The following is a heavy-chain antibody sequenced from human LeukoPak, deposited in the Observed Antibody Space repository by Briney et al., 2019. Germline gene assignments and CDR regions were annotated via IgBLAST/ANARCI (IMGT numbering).Heavy chain of an antibody. CDR2: IYYSGST. J-gene: IGHJ4*02. CDR1: GGSISSSSHY. Sequence: PSQTLSLTCTVSGGSISSSSHYWGWIRQPPGKGLEWIGSIYYSGSTYYNSSLKSRVTISGDTSKHQISLKLSSVTAAGTAVYYCARTVGDDNQSIDYWGQGTLVTVSS. CDR3: ARTVGDDNQSIDY. D-gene: IGHD1-1*01. V-gene: IGHV4-39*01.